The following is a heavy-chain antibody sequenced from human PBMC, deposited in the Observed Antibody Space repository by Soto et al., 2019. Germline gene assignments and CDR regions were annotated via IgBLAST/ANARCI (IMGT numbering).Heavy chain of an antibody. V-gene: IGHV2-70*01. CDR2: IDWDDDK. Sequence: SGPTLVNPTQTLTLTCTFSGFSLSTSGMCVSWIRQPPGKALEWLALIDWDDDKYYSTSLKTRLTISKDTSKNQVVLTMTNMDPVDTATYYCARSTFGELSDNWFDPWGQGTLVTVSS. J-gene: IGHJ5*02. CDR1: GFSLSTSGMC. D-gene: IGHD3-10*01. CDR3: ARSTFGELSDNWFDP.